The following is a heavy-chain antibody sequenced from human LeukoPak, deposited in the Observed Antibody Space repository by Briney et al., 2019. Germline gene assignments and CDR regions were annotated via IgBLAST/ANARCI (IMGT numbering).Heavy chain of an antibody. V-gene: IGHV3-48*03. CDR2: ISASTTTT. J-gene: IGHJ4*02. CDR1: GFTFSRYE. CDR3: AKATDTYGYLFDQ. Sequence: GGSLRLSCAASGFTFSRYEMNWVRQAPGKGLEWVSYISASTTTTYHGDSVKGRFTISRDNAKNSLHLQMSSLRDEDTAIYYCAKATDTYGYLFDQWGQGTLVTVSS. D-gene: IGHD5-18*01.